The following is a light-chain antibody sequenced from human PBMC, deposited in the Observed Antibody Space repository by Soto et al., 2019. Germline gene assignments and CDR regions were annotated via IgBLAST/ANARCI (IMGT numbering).Light chain of an antibody. CDR3: QQYGSSLWK. CDR2: GAS. V-gene: IGKV3-20*01. Sequence: EIVLTQSPGTLSLSPGERATLSCRASQSVSSSYLAWYQQKPGQAPRLLIYGASSRATGIPDRFSGSGSGTDFTLTISRLEPEDFAVYYCQQYGSSLWKFGQGTQVDIK. CDR1: QSVSSSY. J-gene: IGKJ1*01.